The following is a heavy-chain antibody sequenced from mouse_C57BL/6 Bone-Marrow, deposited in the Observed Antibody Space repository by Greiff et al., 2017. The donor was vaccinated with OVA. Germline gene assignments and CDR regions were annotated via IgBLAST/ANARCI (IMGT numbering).Heavy chain of an antibody. CDR2: IHPNSGST. CDR3: ARGDYTGLGLGLGLGLGGNYVGAAMDY. J-gene: IGHJ4*01. Sequence: VQLQQPGAELVKPGASVKLSCKASGYTFTSYWMHWVKQRPGQGLEWIGMIHPNSGSTNYNEKFKSKATLTVDKSSSTAYMQLSSLTSEDSAVYYCARGDYTGLGLGLGLGLGGNYVGAAMDYWGQGTSVTVSS. CDR1: GYTFTSYW. D-gene: IGHD2-1*01. V-gene: IGHV1-64*01.